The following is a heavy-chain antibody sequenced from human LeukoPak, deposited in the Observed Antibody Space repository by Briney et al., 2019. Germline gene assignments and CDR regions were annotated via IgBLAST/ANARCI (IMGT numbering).Heavy chain of an antibody. CDR2: ISSNGGST. Sequence: GSLRLSCAASGFTFSSYAMHWVRQAPGKGLEYVSAISSNGGSTYYANSVKGRFTISRDNSKNTLYLQMGSLRAEDMAVYYCARAEGYSYGPDYWGQGTLVTVSS. D-gene: IGHD5-18*01. J-gene: IGHJ4*02. V-gene: IGHV3-64*01. CDR1: GFTFSSYA. CDR3: ARAEGYSYGPDY.